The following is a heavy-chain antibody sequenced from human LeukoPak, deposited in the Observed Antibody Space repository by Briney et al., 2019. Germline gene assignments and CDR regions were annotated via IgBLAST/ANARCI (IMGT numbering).Heavy chain of an antibody. CDR3: ATTLSTYYYDSSGPSGY. Sequence: PGGSLRLSXAASGFTFSSYEMNWVCQAPGKGPEWVSYISSSGSTIYYADSVKGRFTISRDNAKNSLYLQMNSLRAEDTAVYYCATTLSTYYYDSSGPSGYWGQGTLVTVSS. D-gene: IGHD3-22*01. J-gene: IGHJ4*02. V-gene: IGHV3-48*03. CDR1: GFTFSSYE. CDR2: ISSSGSTI.